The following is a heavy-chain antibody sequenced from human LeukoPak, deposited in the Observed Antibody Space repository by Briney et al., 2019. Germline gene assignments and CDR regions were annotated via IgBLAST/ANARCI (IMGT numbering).Heavy chain of an antibody. D-gene: IGHD5-18*01. CDR3: AANSDTAEGWAFDI. CDR1: GYTFTSYG. J-gene: IGHJ3*02. Sequence: GASVKVSCKASGYTFTSYGISWVRQAPGQGLEWMGWISAYNGNTNYAQKFQGWVTMTRDTSISTAYMELSRLRSDDTAVYYCAANSDTAEGWAFDIWGQGTMVTVSS. V-gene: IGHV1-18*01. CDR2: ISAYNGNT.